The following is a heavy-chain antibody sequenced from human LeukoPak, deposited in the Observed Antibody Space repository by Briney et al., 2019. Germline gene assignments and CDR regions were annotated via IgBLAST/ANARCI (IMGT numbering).Heavy chain of an antibody. J-gene: IGHJ4*02. CDR2: ISATGST. V-gene: IGHV4-59*10. CDR3: ARGFSANYFDN. CDR1: GGSFSGYY. Sequence: NPSETLSLTCAVYGGSFSGYYWSWIRQPPGKGLEWIGRISATGSTHYNPSLKSRVTMSVDTSKSQFSLNLSSVTAADTAVYYCARGFSANYFDNWGQGTLVTVSS. D-gene: IGHD1-26*01.